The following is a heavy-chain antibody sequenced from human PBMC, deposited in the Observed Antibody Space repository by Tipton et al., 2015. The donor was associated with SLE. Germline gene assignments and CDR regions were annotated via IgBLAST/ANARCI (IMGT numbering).Heavy chain of an antibody. CDR1: GFTFSSYA. CDR2: ISYDGGNQ. Sequence: SLRLSCAASGFTFSSYAMHWVRQAPGKGLEWVALISYDGGNQYYADSVKGRFTISRDNSKNTLYLQMNSPRAEDTAVYYCAKGGSSWGYYYGMDVWGQGTTVTVSS. J-gene: IGHJ6*02. D-gene: IGHD6-13*01. CDR3: AKGGSSWGYYYGMDV. V-gene: IGHV3-30-3*01.